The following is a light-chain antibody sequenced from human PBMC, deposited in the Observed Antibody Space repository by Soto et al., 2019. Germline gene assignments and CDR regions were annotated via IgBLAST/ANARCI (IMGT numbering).Light chain of an antibody. CDR2: GAS. CDR1: QSVSSN. V-gene: IGKV3-15*01. Sequence: EIVIAQSSATLSLSPGERATPSCRASQSVSSNLAWYQQKPGQAPRLLIYGASTRATGIPARFSGSGSGTEFTLTISSLQSEDFAVYYCQQYNNWPPWTFGQGTKVDIK. J-gene: IGKJ1*01. CDR3: QQYNNWPPWT.